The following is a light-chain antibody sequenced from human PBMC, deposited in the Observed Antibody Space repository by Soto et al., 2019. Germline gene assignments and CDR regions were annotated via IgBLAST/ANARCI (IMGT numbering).Light chain of an antibody. CDR3: QQRSNWPIT. CDR1: QTITT. V-gene: IGKV3D-20*02. CDR2: RVS. Sequence: EIVLTQSPGTLSLSPGERATLSCRASQTITTLAWYQRKPGQAPRLLIYRVSSRATGVPDRFSGSGSGTDYTLTISRLEPEDFAVYYCQQRSNWPITFGQGTRLEIK. J-gene: IGKJ5*01.